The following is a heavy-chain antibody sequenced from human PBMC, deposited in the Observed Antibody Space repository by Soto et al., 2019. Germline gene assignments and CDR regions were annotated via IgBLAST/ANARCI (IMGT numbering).Heavy chain of an antibody. CDR1: GFTFSNAW. J-gene: IGHJ4*02. CDR3: TTNMYYDFWSGYYRVDY. D-gene: IGHD3-3*01. V-gene: IGHV3-15*01. Sequence: VQLVESGGGLVKPGGSLRLSCAASGFTFSNAWMSWVRQAPGKGLEWVGRIKSKTDGGTTDYAAPVKGRFTISRDDSKNTLYLQMNSLKTEDTAVYYCTTNMYYDFWSGYYRVDYWGQGTLVTVSS. CDR2: IKSKTDGGTT.